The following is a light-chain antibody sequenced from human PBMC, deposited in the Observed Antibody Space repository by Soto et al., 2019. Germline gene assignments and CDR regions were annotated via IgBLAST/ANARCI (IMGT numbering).Light chain of an antibody. Sequence: QSALTQPASVSGSPGQSITISCTGTSGDVGAYNYVCWYQQHAGKAPKLIIHEVTNRPSGVSNRFSGSKSGNTASLSISGLQAEDEADYYCSSYRNENSHVFRTGTKVTVL. CDR1: SGDVGAYNY. CDR3: SSYRNENSHV. J-gene: IGLJ1*01. V-gene: IGLV2-14*01. CDR2: EVT.